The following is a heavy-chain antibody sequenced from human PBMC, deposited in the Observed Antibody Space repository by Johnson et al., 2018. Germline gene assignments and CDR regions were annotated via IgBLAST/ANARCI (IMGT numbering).Heavy chain of an antibody. CDR2: ISGTSGTI. J-gene: IGHJ3*02. V-gene: IGHV3-48*02. Sequence: VQLVESGGGLVQPGGSLRLSCVASGFTFSSWTMSWVRQAPGKGLQWVSYISGTSGTIYYADSVKGRFTISRDNAENSRFLQMTSLRDEYTAVYYCARGLPGGYAAFDIWGQGTMVAVSS. CDR3: ARGLPGGYAAFDI. CDR1: GFTFSSWT. D-gene: IGHD3-22*01.